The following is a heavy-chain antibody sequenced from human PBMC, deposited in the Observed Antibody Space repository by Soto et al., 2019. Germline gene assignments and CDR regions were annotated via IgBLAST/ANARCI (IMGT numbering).Heavy chain of an antibody. CDR2: IIPQFPTP. V-gene: IGHV1-69*01. CDR3: ARDAADTPMIY. CDR1: GRIFRSNA. Sequence: QVQLVQSGAEVRKPGSSVKVSCESSGRIFRSNAISWVRQAPGQGLEWMGAIIPQFPTPYYAQKFQGRVTITADESTNTAYMALDSLRSDDTAVYFCARDAADTPMIYWGQGTLLTVSS. J-gene: IGHJ4*02. D-gene: IGHD5-18*01.